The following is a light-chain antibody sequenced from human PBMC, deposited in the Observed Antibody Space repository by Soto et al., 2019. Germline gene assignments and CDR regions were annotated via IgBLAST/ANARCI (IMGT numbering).Light chain of an antibody. V-gene: IGKV3-11*01. J-gene: IGKJ2*01. CDR2: EVS. CDR3: QHYKTWPPYT. Sequence: EIVLTQSPATLSLSPGERATLSCRASQILTNYLNWYQQKPGQAPRLLIYEVSNRATGIPARFSGSGSGTDFTLTISSLQSDDFAVYYCQHYKTWPPYTFGQGTKLEIK. CDR1: QILTNY.